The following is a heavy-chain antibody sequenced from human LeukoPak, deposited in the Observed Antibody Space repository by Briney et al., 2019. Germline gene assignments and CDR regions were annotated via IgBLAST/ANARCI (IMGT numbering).Heavy chain of an antibody. V-gene: IGHV4-34*01. Sequence: PSETLCLTCAVYGGSFSGYYWSWIRQPPGKGLEWIGEINHSGSTNYNASLKRRVTISVDTSKNQFSLRLSSVTAADTAVYFCAPRGDIEHSYGYGKWFDPWGQGTRVTVSS. J-gene: IGHJ5*02. CDR2: INHSGST. CDR3: APRGDIEHSYGYGKWFDP. CDR1: GGSFSGYY. D-gene: IGHD5-18*01.